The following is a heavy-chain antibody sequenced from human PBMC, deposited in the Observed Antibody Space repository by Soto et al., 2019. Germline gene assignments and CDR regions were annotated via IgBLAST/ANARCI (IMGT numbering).Heavy chain of an antibody. CDR2: MDQDGSAT. Sequence: EVQLVESGGGLVQPGGSLRLSCAASGFTFSTYWMTWVRQPPGKGLEWVANMDQDGSATYYVDSVRGRFTVSRDNAKNSLYLQMNGLRVEDTAVYYCVCGGNFFIYWGQGNLVTVSP. CDR1: GFTFSTYW. J-gene: IGHJ4*02. D-gene: IGHD3-16*01. CDR3: VCGGNFFIY. V-gene: IGHV3-7*01.